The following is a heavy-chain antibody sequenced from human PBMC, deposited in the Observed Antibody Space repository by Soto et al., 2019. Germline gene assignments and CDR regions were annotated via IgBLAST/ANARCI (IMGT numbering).Heavy chain of an antibody. CDR2: IIPIFGTA. Sequence: SVKVSCKASGGTFSSYAISWLRQSPGQGLEWMGGIIPIFGTANYARKFQGRVTITADKSTSTAYMELSSLRSEDTAVYYCARVGSYCGGDCYPNVFDYWGQGTLVTVSS. CDR1: GGTFSSYA. CDR3: ARVGSYCGGDCYPNVFDY. D-gene: IGHD2-21*02. V-gene: IGHV1-69*06. J-gene: IGHJ4*02.